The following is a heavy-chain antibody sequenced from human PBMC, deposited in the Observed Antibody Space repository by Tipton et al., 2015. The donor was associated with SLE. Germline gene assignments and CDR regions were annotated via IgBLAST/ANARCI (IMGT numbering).Heavy chain of an antibody. V-gene: IGHV4-38-2*02. Sequence: TLSLTCAVSGYSISSGYYWGWIRQPPGKGLEWIGSIYHSGSTYYNPSLKSRVTISVDTSKNQFSLKLSSVTAADTAGYYCARDLGEDYDFWSGQGYWGQGTLVTVSS. J-gene: IGHJ4*02. CDR1: GYSISSGYY. CDR3: ARDLGEDYDFWSGQGY. D-gene: IGHD3-3*01. CDR2: IYHSGST.